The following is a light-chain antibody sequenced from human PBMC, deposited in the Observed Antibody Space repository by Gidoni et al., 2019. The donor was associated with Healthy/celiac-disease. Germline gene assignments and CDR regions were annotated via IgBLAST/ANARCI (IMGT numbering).Light chain of an antibody. CDR1: QDISNY. Sequence: DIQMTQSPSSLSASVGDRVTITCQASQDISNYLNWYQQKPGKAPKLLIYDASNLETGVPSRFSGSGSGTDFTFTISSLHPEDIATYYCQQYDNLPSFSGGTKVEIK. V-gene: IGKV1-33*01. CDR3: QQYDNLPS. CDR2: DAS. J-gene: IGKJ4*01.